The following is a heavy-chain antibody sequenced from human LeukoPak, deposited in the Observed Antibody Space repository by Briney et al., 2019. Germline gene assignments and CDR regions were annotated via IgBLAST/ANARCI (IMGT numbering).Heavy chain of an antibody. D-gene: IGHD4-17*01. CDR1: VGTFSSYG. V-gene: IGHV1-69*05. CDR2: IIPIFGTA. J-gene: IGHJ4*02. CDR3: ARGTNYGDYGFDY. Sequence: ASVKVSCKASVGTFSSYGISWVRQAPGQGLEGMGRIIPIFGTANYAQKFQGRVTITTDESTSTANMKLSSLRSEDTAVYYCARGTNYGDYGFDYCGQGSLVTVYS.